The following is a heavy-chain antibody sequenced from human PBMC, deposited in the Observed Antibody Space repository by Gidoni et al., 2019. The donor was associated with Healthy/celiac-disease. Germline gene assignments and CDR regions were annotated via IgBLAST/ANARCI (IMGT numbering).Heavy chain of an antibody. D-gene: IGHD5-12*01. CDR2: IKQDGSEK. V-gene: IGHV3-7*01. Sequence: EVQLVESGGGLVQPGGSLRLSCAASGFTVSRYWMRWVRQAPGKWLEWVANIKQDGSEKYYVDSVKGRFTISRDNAKNSLYLQMNSLRAEDTAVYYCARDRHPLRRYFDYWGQGTLVTVSS. J-gene: IGHJ4*02. CDR3: ARDRHPLRRYFDY. CDR1: GFTVSRYW.